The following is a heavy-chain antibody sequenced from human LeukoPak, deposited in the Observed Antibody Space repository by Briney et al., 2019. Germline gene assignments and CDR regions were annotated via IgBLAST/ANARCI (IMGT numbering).Heavy chain of an antibody. CDR1: GGSINSYY. Sequence: PSETLSLTCTVSGGSINSYYWSWIRQPPGKGLEWIGYIYYTGTTNYNPSLKSRVTISLDTSKNQFSLELSSVTAADTAVYYCARDLKSGWYERYFDLWGRGTLVTVSS. D-gene: IGHD6-19*01. CDR3: ARDLKSGWYERYFDL. V-gene: IGHV4-59*01. CDR2: IYYTGTT. J-gene: IGHJ2*01.